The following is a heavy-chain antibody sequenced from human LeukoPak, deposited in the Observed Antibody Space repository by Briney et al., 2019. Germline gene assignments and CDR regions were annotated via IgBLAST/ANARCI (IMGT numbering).Heavy chain of an antibody. V-gene: IGHV4-31*03. Sequence: PSETLSLTCNVSGGSISSRGYLWSWIRQHPGKGLEWIGYIHNTGSTHYNPSLKSRLTISRDTSKYQFSLKLSSVTAADTAVYYCARGKLNYDYVWGSYRYPYYFDYWGQGTLVTVSS. J-gene: IGHJ4*02. CDR2: IHNTGST. D-gene: IGHD3-16*02. CDR1: GGSISSRGYL. CDR3: ARGKLNYDYVWGSYRYPYYFDY.